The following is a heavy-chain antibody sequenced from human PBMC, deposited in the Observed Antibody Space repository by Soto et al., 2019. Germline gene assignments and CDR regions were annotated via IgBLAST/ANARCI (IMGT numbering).Heavy chain of an antibody. CDR3: AEEGQGYCSGGSCPDAFDI. D-gene: IGHD2-15*01. Sequence: GGSLRLSCAASGFTFSSYAMSWVRQAPGKGLEWVSAISGSGGSTYYADSVKGRFTISRDDSKNTLYLQMNSVRAEDTAVYYCAEEGQGYCSGGSCPDAFDIWGQGTMVTVSS. CDR1: GFTFSSYA. V-gene: IGHV3-23*01. CDR2: ISGSGGST. J-gene: IGHJ3*02.